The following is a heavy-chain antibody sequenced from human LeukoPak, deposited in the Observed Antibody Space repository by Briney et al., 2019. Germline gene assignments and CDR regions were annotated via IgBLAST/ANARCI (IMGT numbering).Heavy chain of an antibody. CDR1: GFTFSTYA. CDR2: ISGSGGST. D-gene: IGHD1-26*01. J-gene: IGHJ6*03. V-gene: IGHV3-23*01. Sequence: PVGSLRLSCAASGFTFSTYAMSWVRQAPGKGLEWVSAISGSGGSTYYADSVKGRFTISRDNSKNTLYLQMNSLRAEDTAVYYCAKGEKYYYYYYMDVWGKGTTVTVSS. CDR3: AKGEKYYYYYYMDV.